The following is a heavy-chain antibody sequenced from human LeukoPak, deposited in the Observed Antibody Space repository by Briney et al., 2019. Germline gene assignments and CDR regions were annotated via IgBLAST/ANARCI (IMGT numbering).Heavy chain of an antibody. CDR2: IYPGDSDT. CDR1: GYSFTSYW. Sequence: GESLKISCKGSGYSFTSYWIGWVRQMPGKGLEWMGIIYPGDSDTRYSPSFQGQVTISADKSISAAYLQWSSLKASDTAMYYCARLTDSSGNYYPFDYWGQGTLVTVSS. J-gene: IGHJ4*02. V-gene: IGHV5-51*01. D-gene: IGHD3-22*01. CDR3: ARLTDSSGNYYPFDY.